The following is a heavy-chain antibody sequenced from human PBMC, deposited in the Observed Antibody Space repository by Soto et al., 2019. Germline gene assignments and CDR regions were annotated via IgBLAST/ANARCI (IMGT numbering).Heavy chain of an antibody. Sequence: QVQLQESGPGLVKPSETLSLTCTVSGGSISSYYWSWIRQPPGKGLEWIGYIYYSGSTNYNPSLKSRVTISVDTSKNQFSLKLSSVTAADTAVYYCARDDCSGGSCYDGLYYWGQGTLVTVSS. CDR1: GGSISSYY. V-gene: IGHV4-59*01. J-gene: IGHJ4*02. CDR2: IYYSGST. D-gene: IGHD2-15*01. CDR3: ARDDCSGGSCYDGLYY.